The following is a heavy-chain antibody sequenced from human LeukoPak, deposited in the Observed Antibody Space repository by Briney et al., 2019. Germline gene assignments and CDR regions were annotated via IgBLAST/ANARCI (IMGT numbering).Heavy chain of an antibody. D-gene: IGHD2-8*01. J-gene: IGHJ4*02. CDR1: GFTFSIYA. V-gene: IGHV3-30*01. Sequence: GRSLRLSCAASGFTFSIYAMHWVRQAPGKGLEWVSFISYDGTDKYYADSVKGRFTISRDNSKNTLHLQMNGLRAEDTAVYYCARAPKLMAYFDYWGQGTLVTVSS. CDR3: ARAPKLMAYFDY. CDR2: ISYDGTDK.